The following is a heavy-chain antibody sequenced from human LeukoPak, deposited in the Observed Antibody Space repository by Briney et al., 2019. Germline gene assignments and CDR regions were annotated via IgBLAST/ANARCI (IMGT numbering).Heavy chain of an antibody. CDR3: ARDGKAATDAFDI. CDR2: IIPIFGTA. Sequence: SVKVSCKASGGTFSSYAVSWVRQAPGQGLEWMGGIIPIFGTANYAQKFQGRVTITADESTSTAYMELSSLRSEDTAMYYCARDGKAATDAFDIWGQGTMVTVSS. CDR1: GGTFSSYA. V-gene: IGHV1-69*13. J-gene: IGHJ3*02. D-gene: IGHD2-15*01.